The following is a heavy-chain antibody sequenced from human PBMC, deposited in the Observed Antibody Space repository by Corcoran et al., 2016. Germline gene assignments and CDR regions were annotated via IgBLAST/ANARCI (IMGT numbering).Heavy chain of an antibody. CDR1: GYTFTSYY. CDR3: ARVSSSGWYPNYYGMDV. V-gene: IGHV1-46*01. D-gene: IGHD6-19*01. Sequence: QVQLVQSGAEVKKPGASVKVSCKASGYTFTSYYMHWVRRAPGQGLEWMGIINPSGGSTSYAQKFQGRVTMTRDTSTSTVYMEMSSLRSEDTAVYYCARVSSSGWYPNYYGMDVWGQGTTVTVSS. CDR2: INPSGGST. J-gene: IGHJ6*02.